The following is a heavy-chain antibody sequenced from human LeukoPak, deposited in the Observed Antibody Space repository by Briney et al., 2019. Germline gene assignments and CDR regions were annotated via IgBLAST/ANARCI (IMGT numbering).Heavy chain of an antibody. CDR2: IYPGDSDT. CDR3: ARSQSQGAFYI. J-gene: IGHJ3*02. Sequence: PGESLKISCKGSGYSFTNYWIGWGRQMPGKGLEWMGIIYPGDSDTRYSPSFQGQVSISADKSISTGYRQWSSVKASDTAIYYCARSQSQGAFYIWGQGTMVTASS. V-gene: IGHV5-51*01. CDR1: GYSFTNYW.